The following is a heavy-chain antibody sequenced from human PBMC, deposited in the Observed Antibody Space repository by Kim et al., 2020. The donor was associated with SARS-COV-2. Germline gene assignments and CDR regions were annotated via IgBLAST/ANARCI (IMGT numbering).Heavy chain of an antibody. CDR3: ARGDDRVPAAMYDDAFDI. J-gene: IGHJ3*02. CDR2: IYYSGST. CDR1: GGSISSGGYY. V-gene: IGHV4-31*03. D-gene: IGHD2-2*01. Sequence: SETLSLTCTVSGGSISSGGYYWSWIRQHPGKGLEWIGYIYYSGSTYYNPSLKSRVTISVDTSKNQFSLKLSSVTAADTAVYYCARGDDRVPAAMYDDAFDIWGQGTMVTVSS.